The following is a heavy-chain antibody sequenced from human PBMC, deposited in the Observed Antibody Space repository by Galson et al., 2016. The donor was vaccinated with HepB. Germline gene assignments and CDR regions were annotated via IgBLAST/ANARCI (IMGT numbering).Heavy chain of an antibody. D-gene: IGHD5-18*01. J-gene: IGHJ4*02. CDR3: ARHGYSFGSSVDY. CDR2: FRYTGST. CDR1: GGSISSTSYY. Sequence: SETLSLTCTVSGGSISSTSYYWGWIRQPPGKGLEWIGSFRYTGSTYFNPSLKSRVTISDDTSKNQFPLQVTSVTAADTALYYCARHGYSFGSSVDYWGQGILVTVSS. V-gene: IGHV4-39*01.